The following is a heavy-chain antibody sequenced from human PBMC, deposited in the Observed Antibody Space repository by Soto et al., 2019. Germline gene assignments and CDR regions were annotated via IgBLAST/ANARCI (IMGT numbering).Heavy chain of an antibody. V-gene: IGHV3-30*18. D-gene: IGHD6-13*01. Sequence: GGSLRLSCAASGFTFSSYGMYWVRQAPGKGLEWVAVISYDGSNKYYADSVKGRFTISRDNSKNTLYLQMNSLRAEDTAVYYCAKALIAAAGTGSYFDYWRQGTLVTVS. J-gene: IGHJ4*02. CDR2: ISYDGSNK. CDR1: GFTFSSYG. CDR3: AKALIAAAGTGSYFDY.